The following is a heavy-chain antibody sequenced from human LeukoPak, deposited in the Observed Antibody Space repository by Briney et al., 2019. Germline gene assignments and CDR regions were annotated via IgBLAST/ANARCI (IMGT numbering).Heavy chain of an antibody. CDR1: GGSFSGYY. Sequence: PSETLSLTCAVYGGSFSGYYWSWIRQPPGKGLEWIGEINHSGSTNYNPSLKSRVTISVDTSKNQFSLKLSSVTAADTAVYYCARERSGSYSYNYFDYWGQGTLVTVSS. V-gene: IGHV4-34*01. J-gene: IGHJ4*02. D-gene: IGHD1-26*01. CDR2: INHSGST. CDR3: ARERSGSYSYNYFDY.